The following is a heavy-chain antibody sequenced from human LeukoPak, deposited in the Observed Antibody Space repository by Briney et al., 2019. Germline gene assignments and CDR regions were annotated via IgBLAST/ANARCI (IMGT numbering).Heavy chain of an antibody. D-gene: IGHD6-13*01. CDR3: ATRYSSSWQNFDY. CDR1: GGTFSSYA. J-gene: IGHJ4*02. V-gene: IGHV1-69*05. CDR2: IIPIFGTA. Sequence: APVKVSCKASGGTFSSYAISWVRQAPGQGLEWMGRIIPIFGTANYAQKFQGRVTITTDESTSTAYMELSSLRSEDTAVYYCATRYSSSWQNFDYWGQGTLVTVSS.